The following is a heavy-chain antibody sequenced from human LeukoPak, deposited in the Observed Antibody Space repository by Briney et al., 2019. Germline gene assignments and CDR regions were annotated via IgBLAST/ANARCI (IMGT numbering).Heavy chain of an antibody. Sequence: SETLSLTCTASGGSINNYYWSWIRQPAGKGLEWIGRIYTRGSTNYNPSLKSRVTMSVDTSKNQFSLKLSSVTAADTAVYYCARGRYCSADICSGGDAFDIWGQGTMVSVSS. V-gene: IGHV4-4*07. CDR3: ARGRYCSADICSGGDAFDI. CDR1: GGSINNYY. J-gene: IGHJ3*02. D-gene: IGHD2-15*01. CDR2: IYTRGST.